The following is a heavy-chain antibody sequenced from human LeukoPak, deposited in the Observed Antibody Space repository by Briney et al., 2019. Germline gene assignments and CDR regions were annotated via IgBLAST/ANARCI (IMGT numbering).Heavy chain of an antibody. CDR1: GGSISSSSYY. V-gene: IGHV4-39*07. Sequence: PSETLSLTCTVSGGSISSSSYYWGWIRQPPGTGLEWIGSIYYSGSTYYNPSLKSRVTISVDTSKNQFSLKLSSVTAADTAVYYCARHLGRGYSYGYRPGWFDPWGQGTLVTVSS. D-gene: IGHD5-18*01. J-gene: IGHJ5*02. CDR2: IYYSGST. CDR3: ARHLGRGYSYGYRPGWFDP.